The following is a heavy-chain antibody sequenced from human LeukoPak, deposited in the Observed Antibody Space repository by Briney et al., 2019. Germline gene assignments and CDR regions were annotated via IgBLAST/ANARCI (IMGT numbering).Heavy chain of an antibody. V-gene: IGHV1-18*01. D-gene: IGHD2-15*01. CDR1: GYTFISYG. J-gene: IGHJ5*02. CDR2: ISAYNGNT. Sequence: ASVKVSCKASGYTFISYGISWVRQAPGQGLEWMGWISAYNGNTNYAQKLQGRVTMTTDTSTSTAYMELRSLRSDDTAVYYCARGYCSGGSCYENWFDPWGQGTLVTVSS. CDR3: ARGYCSGGSCYENWFDP.